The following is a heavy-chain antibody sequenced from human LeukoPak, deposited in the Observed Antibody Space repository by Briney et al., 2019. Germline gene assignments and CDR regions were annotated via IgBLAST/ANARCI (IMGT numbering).Heavy chain of an antibody. D-gene: IGHD6-6*01. CDR2: IYYSGST. Sequence: PSETLSLTCTVSGGSISSYYWSWIRQPPGKGLEWIGYIYYSGSTNYNPSLKSRVTISVDTSKNQFSLKLSSVTAADTAVYYCARSIAARGDFDYWGQGTLVTVSS. J-gene: IGHJ4*02. CDR1: GGSISSYY. CDR3: ARSIAARGDFDY. V-gene: IGHV4-59*01.